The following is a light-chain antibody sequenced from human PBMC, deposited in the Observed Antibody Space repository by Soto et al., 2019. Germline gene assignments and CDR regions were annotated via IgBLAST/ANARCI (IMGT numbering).Light chain of an antibody. V-gene: IGKV1-5*03. Sequence: DIQMTQSPSTLSASVGDSVIITCRASQTIGSWLAWYQQKPGKVPKLLIHKASSLESGVSSRFSCSGSGTEFTLTIRSLQPDDFATYYCQQYSSLSAFGPGTKVDIK. CDR3: QQYSSLSA. CDR1: QTIGSW. J-gene: IGKJ3*01. CDR2: KAS.